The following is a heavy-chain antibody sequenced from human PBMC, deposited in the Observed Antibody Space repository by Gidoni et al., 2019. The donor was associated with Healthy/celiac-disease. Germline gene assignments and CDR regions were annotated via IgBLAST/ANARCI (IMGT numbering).Heavy chain of an antibody. CDR1: GLTFSNAW. Sequence: EVQLVESGGGLVKPGGSLRLSCAASGLTFSNAWMSWVRQAPGKGLDCVCLMKSKTDGGTTAYAAPVKCRFTIARDDSKNTLYLQMNSLKTEDTAVYYCTTEGDHLNAFDIWCQGTMVTVSS. J-gene: IGHJ3*02. CDR2: MKSKTDGGTT. V-gene: IGHV3-15*01. CDR3: TTEGDHLNAFDI.